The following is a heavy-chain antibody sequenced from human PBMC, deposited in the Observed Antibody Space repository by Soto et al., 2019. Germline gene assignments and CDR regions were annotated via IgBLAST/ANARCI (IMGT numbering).Heavy chain of an antibody. CDR1: GGTFSSYA. CDR3: ARTTYGSSGYDDS. V-gene: IGHV1-69*05. Sequence: SVKVSCKASGGTFSSYAISWVRQAPGQGLEWMGGIIPIFGTANYAQKFQGRFTISRDNSKNTLYLQMNSLRAEDTAVYYCARTTYGSSGYDDSWGQGTLVTVSS. D-gene: IGHD3-22*01. J-gene: IGHJ4*02. CDR2: IIPIFGTA.